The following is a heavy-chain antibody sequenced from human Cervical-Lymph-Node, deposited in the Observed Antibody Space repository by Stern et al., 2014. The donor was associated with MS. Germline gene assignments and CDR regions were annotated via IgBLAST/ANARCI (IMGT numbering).Heavy chain of an antibody. Sequence: VHXVESGGGVVQPGRSLRLSCAASGFIFSNYGMHWVRQDPGKGLEWVGSICFDVSNKYYADAVKGRFTISRDTSKNTLNLQMNSLRHEDTAVYYCARDQGDYGGXLDHWGQXALVTVSS. D-gene: IGHD4-23*01. V-gene: IGHV3-33*01. CDR3: ARDQGDYGGXLDH. J-gene: IGHJ4*02. CDR1: GFIFSNYG. CDR2: ICFDVSNK.